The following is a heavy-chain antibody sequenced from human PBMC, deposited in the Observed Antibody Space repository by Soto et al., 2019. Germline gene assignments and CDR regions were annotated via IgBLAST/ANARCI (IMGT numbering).Heavy chain of an antibody. J-gene: IGHJ1*01. Sequence: QVQLVQSGAEVKKPGASVKVSCKASGYTFTSYGISWVRQAPGQGREWMGGISAYNGNTNYAQKLQGRVTMTTDTDTSTAYMELRSLRSDDTAVYYCAGGGGSSGAFPYGYFQHWGQGTLVTVSS. CDR1: GYTFTSYG. CDR2: ISAYNGNT. V-gene: IGHV1-18*01. CDR3: AGGGGSSGAFPYGYFQH. D-gene: IGHD3-22*01.